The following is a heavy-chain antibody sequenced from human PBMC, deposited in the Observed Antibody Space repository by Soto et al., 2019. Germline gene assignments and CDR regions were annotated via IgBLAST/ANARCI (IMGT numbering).Heavy chain of an antibody. CDR2: ISYDGSSK. CDR3: AKDDGSTWSMFYSYYGVDV. J-gene: IGHJ6*02. D-gene: IGHD6-13*01. CDR1: GFTFSNYG. Sequence: GSLRLSCAASGFTFSNYGIHWVRQAPGKGLEWVAVISYDGSSKDYADSVKGRFTISRDNSKNTLYLQMSSLRIEDTAVYYCAKDDGSTWSMFYSYYGVDVWGQGTTVTVSS. V-gene: IGHV3-30*18.